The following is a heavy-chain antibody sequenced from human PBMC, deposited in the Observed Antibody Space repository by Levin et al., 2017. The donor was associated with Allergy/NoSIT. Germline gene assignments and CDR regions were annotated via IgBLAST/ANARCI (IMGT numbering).Heavy chain of an antibody. D-gene: IGHD6-19*01. V-gene: IGHV1-18*01. CDR3: ARIIVAGIGGYVYFDY. CDR2: ISAYTGNT. CDR1: GYTFTSYG. Sequence: ASVKVSCKASGYTFTSYGISWVRQAPGQGLEWMGWISAYTGNTKFAQKLQGRVTMTTDTSTTTAYMDLRGLRSDDTAVYYCARIIVAGIGGYVYFDYWGQGTLVTVSS. J-gene: IGHJ4*02.